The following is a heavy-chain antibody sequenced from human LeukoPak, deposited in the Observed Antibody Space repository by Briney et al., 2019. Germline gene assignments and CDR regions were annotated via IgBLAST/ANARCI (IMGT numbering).Heavy chain of an antibody. V-gene: IGHV4-34*01. CDR3: ARLWSRGVMGRPDY. CDR2: INHSGST. CDR1: GGSFSGYY. D-gene: IGHD3-10*01. Sequence: SETLSLTCAVYGGSFSGYYWSWIRQPPGKGLEWIGEINHSGSTNYNPSLKSRVTISVDTSKNQFSLKLSSVTAADTAVYYCARLWSRGVMGRPDYWGQGTLVTVSS. J-gene: IGHJ4*02.